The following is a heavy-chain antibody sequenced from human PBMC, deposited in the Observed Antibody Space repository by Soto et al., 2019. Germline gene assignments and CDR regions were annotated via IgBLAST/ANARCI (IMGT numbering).Heavy chain of an antibody. CDR3: ATRSTDYYFY. Sequence: EVQLLESGGGVVQPGGSLRLSCAVSGLTFSSFEMDWVRQAAGKGPEWISYISRGATTTYYADSVRGRFTISRDDAENSVFLQMDSLRVEDTAIYFCATRSTDYYFYWCQGNLVTVSS. CDR1: GLTFSSFE. D-gene: IGHD3-9*01. CDR2: ISRGATTT. J-gene: IGHJ4*02. V-gene: IGHV3-48*03.